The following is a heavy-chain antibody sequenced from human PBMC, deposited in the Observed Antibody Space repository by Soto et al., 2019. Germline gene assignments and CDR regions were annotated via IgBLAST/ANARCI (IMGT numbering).Heavy chain of an antibody. Sequence: SETLSLTCSIYSGSFSGYYWSWIRQPPGKGLEWIGEISQSGNTNYSPTLKSRVSISIDTSKKQFSLNLASVSAADTAVYYCARAPKVSGSSQTRPDFWGQGTLVTVSS. CDR2: ISQSGNT. D-gene: IGHD6-6*01. CDR3: ARAPKVSGSSQTRPDF. CDR1: SGSFSGYY. V-gene: IGHV4-34*01. J-gene: IGHJ4*02.